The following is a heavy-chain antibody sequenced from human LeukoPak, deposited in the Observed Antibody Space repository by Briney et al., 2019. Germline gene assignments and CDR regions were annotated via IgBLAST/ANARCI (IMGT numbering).Heavy chain of an antibody. CDR1: GFTFSSYW. Sequence: GGSLRLSCAASGFTFSSYWMNWVRQAPGKGLEWVANIKQDGSQKYYVDSVKGRFTISRDNAKNSLYLQMNSLRAEDTAVYYCARNRMRSVDTALETPPDYWGQGTLVTVSS. V-gene: IGHV3-7*03. CDR2: IKQDGSQK. J-gene: IGHJ4*02. CDR3: ARNRMRSVDTALETPPDY. D-gene: IGHD5-18*01.